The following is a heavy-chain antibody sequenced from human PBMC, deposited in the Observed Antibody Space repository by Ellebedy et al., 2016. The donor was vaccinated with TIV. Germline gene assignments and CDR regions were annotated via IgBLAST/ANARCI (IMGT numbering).Heavy chain of an antibody. J-gene: IGHJ3*02. CDR3: ARGPLGKGSAFDI. CDR1: VGSISSSTDY. CDR2: IYYSGST. Sequence: MPSETLSLTCNVSVGSISSSTDYWGWIRQPPGKGLEWIGNIYYSGSTYYNPSLKSRVIISVDTSKKQFSVKLNSVTAADTAVYYCARGPLGKGSAFDIWGQGAMVTVSS. V-gene: IGHV4-39*07.